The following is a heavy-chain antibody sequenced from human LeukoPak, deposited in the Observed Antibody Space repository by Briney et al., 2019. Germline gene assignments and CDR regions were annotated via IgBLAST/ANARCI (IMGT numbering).Heavy chain of an antibody. Sequence: YXXTXYAXXXVRQAPGQRLEWXGWINAGNGNTKYSQKFQGRVTITRDTSASTAYMELSSLRSEDTAVYYCARADGGWNIIDYWGQGTLVTVSS. D-gene: IGHD1/OR15-1a*01. CDR3: ARADGGWNIIDY. CDR1: YXXTXYA. CDR2: INAGNGNT. V-gene: IGHV1-3*01. J-gene: IGHJ4*02.